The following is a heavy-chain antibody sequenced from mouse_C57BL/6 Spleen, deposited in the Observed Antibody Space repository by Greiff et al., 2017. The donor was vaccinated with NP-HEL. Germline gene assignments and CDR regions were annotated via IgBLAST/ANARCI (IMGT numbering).Heavy chain of an antibody. J-gene: IGHJ2*01. V-gene: IGHV5-17*01. CDR1: GFTFSDYG. CDR2: ISSGSSTI. Sequence: DVKLVESGGGLVKPGGSLKLSCAASGFTFSDYGMHWVRQAPEKGLEWVAYISSGSSTIYYADTVKGRFTISRDNAKNTLFLQMTSLRSEDTAMYYCARGGFYYGDYWGQGTTLTVSS. CDR3: ARGGFYYGDY.